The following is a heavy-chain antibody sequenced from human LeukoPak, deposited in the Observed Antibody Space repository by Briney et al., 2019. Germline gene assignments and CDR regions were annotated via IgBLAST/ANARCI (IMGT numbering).Heavy chain of an antibody. CDR1: GFIYSSYW. J-gene: IGHJ6*02. CDR2: IKQDGSEK. Sequence: GGSLRLSCGASGFIYSSYWMSWVRQAPGKGLEWVANIKQDGSEKYYVGSVKGRFTISRDNAKNSLYLQMNSLRAEDTAVYYCARDSALLWFGEAMDVWGQGTTVTVSS. CDR3: ARDSALLWFGEAMDV. D-gene: IGHD3-10*01. V-gene: IGHV3-7*03.